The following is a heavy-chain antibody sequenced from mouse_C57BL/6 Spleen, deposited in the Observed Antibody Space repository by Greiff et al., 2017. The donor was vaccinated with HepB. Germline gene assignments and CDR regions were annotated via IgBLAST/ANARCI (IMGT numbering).Heavy chain of an antibody. CDR1: GYTFTDYE. J-gene: IGHJ1*03. CDR3: TRGTVVAPYWYFDV. CDR2: IDPETGGT. Sequence: LQQSGAELVRPGASVTLSCKASGYTFTDYEMHWVKQTPVHGLEWIGAIDPETGGTAYNQKFKGKAILTADKSSSTAYMELRSLTSEDSAVYYCTRGTVVAPYWYFDVWGTGTTVTVSS. D-gene: IGHD1-1*01. V-gene: IGHV1-15*01.